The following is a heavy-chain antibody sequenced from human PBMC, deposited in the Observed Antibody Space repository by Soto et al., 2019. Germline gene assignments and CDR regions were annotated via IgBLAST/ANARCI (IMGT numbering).Heavy chain of an antibody. CDR1: GGSISSYY. J-gene: IGHJ4*02. D-gene: IGHD2-15*01. CDR3: ARDKKYCSGDKCSYFDY. V-gene: IGHV4-59*01. Sequence: SETLSLTCTVSGGSISSYYWSWIRQPPGKGLEWIGHIYYTGSTNYNPSLKSRLTISVDTSKNQFSLKLTSVTAADTAVYYCARDKKYCSGDKCSYFDYWGQGTLVTVSS. CDR2: IYYTGST.